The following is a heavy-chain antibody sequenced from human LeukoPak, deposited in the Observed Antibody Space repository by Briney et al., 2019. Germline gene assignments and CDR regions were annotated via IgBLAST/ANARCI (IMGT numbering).Heavy chain of an antibody. CDR2: IYYSGST. V-gene: IGHV4-59*01. D-gene: IGHD3-9*01. CDR1: GGSISSYY. CDR3: ARHSSYYDILTGYYKGDDAFDN. Sequence: SETLSLTCSVSGGSISSYYWSWIRQPPGKGLEWIGYIYYSGSTNYNPSLKCRVTISVDTSKNQFSLKLSSVTAADTAVYYCARHSSYYDILTGYYKGDDAFDNWGQGTMVTVSS. J-gene: IGHJ3*02.